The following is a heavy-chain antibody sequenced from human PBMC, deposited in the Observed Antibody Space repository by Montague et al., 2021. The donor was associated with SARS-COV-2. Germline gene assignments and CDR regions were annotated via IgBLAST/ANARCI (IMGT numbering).Heavy chain of an antibody. J-gene: IGHJ4*02. V-gene: IGHV4-59*13. CDR1: GDSISSYY. CDR2: IYYSGST. Sequence: SETLSLTCTVSGDSISSYYSSWIRQPPGKGLEWIGYIYYSGSTNYNPSLKSRVTISVDTSKNQFSLKLSSVTAADTAVYYCARDLGDYWGQGTLVTVSS. CDR3: ARDLGDY.